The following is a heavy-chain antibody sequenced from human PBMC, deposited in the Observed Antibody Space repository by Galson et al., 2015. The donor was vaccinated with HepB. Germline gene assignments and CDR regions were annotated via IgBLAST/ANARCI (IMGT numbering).Heavy chain of an antibody. CDR3: ARSMLKTYSYGMDV. V-gene: IGHV5-51*03. CDR1: GYSFGTYW. D-gene: IGHD4-11*01. J-gene: IGHJ6*02. Sequence: QSGAEVKKPGESLKISCKGSGYSFGTYWIGWVRQMPGEGLEWMGIMYPGDSDIRYSPSFQGRITISVDKSISTAYLQLSSLKASDTAIYYCARSMLKTYSYGMDVWGQGTTVTVS. CDR2: MYPGDSDI.